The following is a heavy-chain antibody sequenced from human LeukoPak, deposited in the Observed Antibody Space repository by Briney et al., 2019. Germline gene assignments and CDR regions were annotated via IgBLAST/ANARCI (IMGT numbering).Heavy chain of an antibody. J-gene: IGHJ4*02. CDR3: ATDKSEILLRYFDWLPLNY. CDR1: GYTLTELS. D-gene: IGHD3-9*01. V-gene: IGHV1-24*01. CDR2: FDPEDGET. Sequence: ASVKVSCKVSGYTLTELSMHWVRQAPGKGLEWMGSFDPEDGETIYAQKFQGRVTMTEDTSTDTAYMELSSLRSEDTAVYYCATDKSEILLRYFDWLPLNYWGQGTLVTVSS.